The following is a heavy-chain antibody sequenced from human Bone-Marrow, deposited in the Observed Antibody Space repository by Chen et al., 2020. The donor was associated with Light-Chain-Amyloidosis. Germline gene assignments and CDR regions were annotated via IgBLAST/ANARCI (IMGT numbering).Heavy chain of an antibody. CDR3: VGDGGLGTYYVCDY. Sequence: QMHLQESGPGLVKPSETLSLTCNVSSGSLSNYYWTWIRQPPGKGPEWIGYIHKSVITNYNPSLKSRVTLSVDTSKNQFSLKWASVTAADTAVYYYVGDGGLGTYYVCDYWGQGIPVTVSS. D-gene: IGHD3-10*01. CDR1: SGSLSNYY. J-gene: IGHJ4*02. V-gene: IGHV4-59*01. CDR2: IHKSVIT.